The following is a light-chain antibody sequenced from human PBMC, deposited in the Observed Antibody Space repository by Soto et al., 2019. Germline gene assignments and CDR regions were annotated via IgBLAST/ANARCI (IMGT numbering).Light chain of an antibody. J-gene: IGKJ4*01. V-gene: IGKV3D-20*02. Sequence: EIVLTQSPGTLSLSLGERATLSCRASQSVSSKLAWYQQKPGQAPRVLIYGASSRATGIPDRFGGSGSGTDFTLTISRLEPEDFAVYYCQQRNNWPPVTFGGGTKVEIK. CDR1: QSVSSK. CDR2: GAS. CDR3: QQRNNWPPVT.